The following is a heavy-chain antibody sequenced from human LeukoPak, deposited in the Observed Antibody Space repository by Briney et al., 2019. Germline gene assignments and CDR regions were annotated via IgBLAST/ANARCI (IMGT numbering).Heavy chain of an antibody. CDR1: GFTFSSYG. Sequence: GGSLRLSCAASGFTFSSYGMHWVRQAPGKGLEWVAVISFDGRNIYYADSVKGRFTISRDNSKNTLYLQMNSLRAEDTAVYYCAKDRGSGRIRGVIINYWGQGTLVTVSS. CDR3: AKDRGSGRIRGVIINY. D-gene: IGHD3-10*01. J-gene: IGHJ4*02. V-gene: IGHV3-30*18. CDR2: ISFDGRNI.